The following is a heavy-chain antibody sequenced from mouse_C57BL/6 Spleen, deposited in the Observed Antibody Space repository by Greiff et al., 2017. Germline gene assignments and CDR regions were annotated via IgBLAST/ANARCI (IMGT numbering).Heavy chain of an antibody. Sequence: VKLQQSGAELARPGASVKLSCKASGYTFTSYGISWVKQRTGQGLEWIGEIYPRSGNTYYNEKFKGKATLTADKSSSTAYMELRSLTSEDSAVYFCARPFYYGSTPNYFDYWGQGTTLTVSS. CDR3: ARPFYYGSTPNYFDY. J-gene: IGHJ2*01. V-gene: IGHV1-81*01. CDR2: IYPRSGNT. D-gene: IGHD1-1*01. CDR1: GYTFTSYG.